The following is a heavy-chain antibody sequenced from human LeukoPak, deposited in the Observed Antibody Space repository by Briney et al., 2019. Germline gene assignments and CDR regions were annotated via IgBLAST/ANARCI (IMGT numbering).Heavy chain of an antibody. V-gene: IGHV3-7*01. CDR2: IKQDGSET. Sequence: GGSLRLSCAASGFAFSSSWMSWVRQAPGKGLEWVANIKQDGSETYYVDSLKGRFTVSRDNAKNSVYLQMNNLIAEDTAVYYCARRAPGYCITTSCPDTYYYYYYMDVWGKGTTVTVSS. CDR1: GFAFSSSW. CDR3: ARRAPGYCITTSCPDTYYYYYYMDV. D-gene: IGHD2-2*01. J-gene: IGHJ6*03.